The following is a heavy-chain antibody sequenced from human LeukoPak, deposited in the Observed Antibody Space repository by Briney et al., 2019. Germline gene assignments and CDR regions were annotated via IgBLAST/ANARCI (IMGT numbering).Heavy chain of an antibody. CDR1: GYTFTGFC. Sequence: ASVKVSCKASGYTFTGFCIHWVRQAPGQGLEWMGWLNPNSGGTNYAQNFQGRVTMTGDTSISTGYMELSRLRSDDTAVYYCARDLDNYSGSGSYYNGDPLFQHWGQGTLVTVSS. CDR2: LNPNSGGT. D-gene: IGHD3-10*01. J-gene: IGHJ1*01. CDR3: ARDLDNYSGSGSYYNGDPLFQH. V-gene: IGHV1-2*02.